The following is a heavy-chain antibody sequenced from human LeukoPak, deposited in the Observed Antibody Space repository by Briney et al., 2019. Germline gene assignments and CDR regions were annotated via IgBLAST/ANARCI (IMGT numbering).Heavy chain of an antibody. CDR3: ARLFSSSWYRGAFDL. CDR2: IYYSGNT. D-gene: IGHD6-13*01. V-gene: IGHV4-34*01. J-gene: IGHJ3*01. CDR1: GGSFSGYF. Sequence: SETLSLTCAVYGGSFSGYFWSWIRQPPGKGLEWIGSIYYSGNTYYNPSLKSRVTISVDTSKNQFSLKLSSVTAADTAVYYCARLFSSSWYRGAFDLWGQGTMVTVSS.